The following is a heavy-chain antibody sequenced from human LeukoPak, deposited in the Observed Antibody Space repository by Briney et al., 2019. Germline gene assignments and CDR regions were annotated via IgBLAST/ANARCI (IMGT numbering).Heavy chain of an antibody. CDR3: AKAWFGERSGGGFDY. Sequence: GGSLRLSCAASGFTFDDYDIHWVRQAPGKGLEWVSLISGDGGSTCYADSVKGRFTISRDNSKNSLYLQMNSLRTEDTALYYCAKAWFGERSGGGFDYWGQGTLVTVSS. CDR2: ISGDGGST. J-gene: IGHJ4*02. CDR1: GFTFDDYD. D-gene: IGHD3-10*01. V-gene: IGHV3-43*02.